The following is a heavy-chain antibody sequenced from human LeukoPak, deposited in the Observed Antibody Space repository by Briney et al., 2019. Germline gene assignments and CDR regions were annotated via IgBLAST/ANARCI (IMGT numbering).Heavy chain of an antibody. CDR2: IKQDGSEK. V-gene: IGHV3-7*01. CDR1: GFTFSSYW. Sequence: GGSLRLSCAASGFTFSSYWMSWVRQAPGKGLEWVANIKQDGSEKYYVDSVKGRFTISRDNAKNSLYLQMNSLRAEDTAVYYCARPNFGVVFIPRYFDYWGQGTLVTVSS. J-gene: IGHJ4*02. D-gene: IGHD3-3*01. CDR3: ARPNFGVVFIPRYFDY.